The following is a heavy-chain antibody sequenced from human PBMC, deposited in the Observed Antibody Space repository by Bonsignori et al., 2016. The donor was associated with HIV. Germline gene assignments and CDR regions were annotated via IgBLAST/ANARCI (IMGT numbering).Heavy chain of an antibody. CDR2: INPSGGST. J-gene: IGHJ6*03. Sequence: WVRQAPGQGLEWMGIINPSGGSTSYAQKFQGRVTMTRDTSTSTVYMELSSLRSEDTAVYYCARDGPPTTDGFYYYYMDVWGKGTTVTVSS. V-gene: IGHV1-46*01. D-gene: IGHD4-11*01. CDR3: ARDGPPTTDGFYYYYMDV.